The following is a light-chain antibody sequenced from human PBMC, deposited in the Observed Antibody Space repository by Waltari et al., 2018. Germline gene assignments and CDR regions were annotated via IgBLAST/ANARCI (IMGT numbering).Light chain of an antibody. CDR3: LLSYSGARV. V-gene: IGLV7-46*01. CDR1: SGAVTSGHY. J-gene: IGLJ3*02. Sequence: QAVVTQEPSLTVSPGGTVTLTCGSSSGAVTSGHYPYWFQQKPGQAPRTLIYDTRNKHSWTPARFSGSLCGGKAALTLSGAQPEDEANYYCLLSYSGARVFGGGTKLTVL. CDR2: DTR.